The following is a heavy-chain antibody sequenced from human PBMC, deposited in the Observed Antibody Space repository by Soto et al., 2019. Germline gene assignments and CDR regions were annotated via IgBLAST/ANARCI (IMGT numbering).Heavy chain of an antibody. CDR2: IFYSGST. J-gene: IGHJ4*02. CDR1: GGPISGDYY. Sequence: QVQLQESGPRLVRPSETLSLTCNVSGGPISGDYYWTWIRQPPGKGLEWIGYIFYSGSTYYNPSLKSRVTMSVDTSKNQFSLRLSSVTAADTAVYYSVREGEGFDSSGYPSRYFDFWGQGILVTVSS. V-gene: IGHV4-30-4*01. D-gene: IGHD3-22*01. CDR3: VREGEGFDSSGYPSRYFDF.